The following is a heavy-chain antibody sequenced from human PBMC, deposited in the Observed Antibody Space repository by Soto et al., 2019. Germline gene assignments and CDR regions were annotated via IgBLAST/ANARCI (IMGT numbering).Heavy chain of an antibody. CDR3: AKDRGALSGWYDFDY. D-gene: IGHD6-19*01. J-gene: IGHJ4*02. V-gene: IGHV3-23*01. Sequence: EVQLLESGGDLVQPGGSLRLSCAASGFPFSNYAMSWVRQAPGKGLEWVSSIRGSGTYAYYADSVKGRFTISRDNSKNTLPLQMNSLRAEDTALYYCAKDRGALSGWYDFDYWGPGTLVPVSS. CDR1: GFPFSNYA. CDR2: IRGSGTYA.